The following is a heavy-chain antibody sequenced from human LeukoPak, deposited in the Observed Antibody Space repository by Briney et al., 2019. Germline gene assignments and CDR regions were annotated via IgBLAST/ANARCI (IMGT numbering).Heavy chain of an antibody. D-gene: IGHD6-13*01. V-gene: IGHV4-34*01. CDR3: ARFGYSSSWSHWYFDL. CDR1: GGSFSGYY. Sequence: SETLSLTCAVYGGSFSGYYWSWIRQPPGKGLEWIGEINHSGSTNYNPSLMSRVTISVDTSKNQFSLKLSSVTAADTAVYYCARFGYSSSWSHWYFDLWGRGTLVTVSS. J-gene: IGHJ2*01. CDR2: INHSGST.